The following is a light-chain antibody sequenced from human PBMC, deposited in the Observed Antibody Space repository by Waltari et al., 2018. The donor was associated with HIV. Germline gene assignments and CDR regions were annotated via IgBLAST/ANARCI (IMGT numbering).Light chain of an antibody. CDR1: SRDVGAYNF. Sequence: QSALTQPPSASGSPGQSVTFSCTGTSRDVGAYNFVSWYQQHPGKAPKRIIYGVHRRPSGVPDRFSGSKSGNTASLTVSGLQADDEADYYCSSYAGPNHLLFGGGTKLTVL. J-gene: IGLJ2*01. V-gene: IGLV2-8*01. CDR2: GVH. CDR3: SSYAGPNHLL.